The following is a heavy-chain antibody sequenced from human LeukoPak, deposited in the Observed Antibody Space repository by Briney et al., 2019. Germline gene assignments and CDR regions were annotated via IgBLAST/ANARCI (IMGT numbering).Heavy chain of an antibody. CDR2: IYYSGST. J-gene: IGHJ5*02. CDR3: ARGGHVLLWFGELFGGYNWFDP. Sequence: SETLSLTCTVSGGSISSYYWSWIRQPPGKGLEWIGYIYYSGSTNYNPSLKSRVTISVDTSKNQFSLKLSSVTAADTAVYYCARGGHVLLWFGELFGGYNWFDPWGQGTLVTVSS. CDR1: GGSISSYY. D-gene: IGHD3-10*01. V-gene: IGHV4-59*01.